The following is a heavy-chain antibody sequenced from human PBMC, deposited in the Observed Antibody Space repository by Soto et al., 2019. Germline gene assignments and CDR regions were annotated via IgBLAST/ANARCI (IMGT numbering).Heavy chain of an antibody. CDR2: INHSGST. Sequence: XETLSLTCTASGGSXSSYYWSWIRQPPGKGLEWIGEINHSGSTNYNPSLKSRVTISVDTSKNQFSLKLSSVTAADTAVYYCATLELDYWGQGTLVTVSS. V-gene: IGHV4-34*01. CDR3: ATLELDY. J-gene: IGHJ4*02. CDR1: GGSXSSYY. D-gene: IGHD1-7*01.